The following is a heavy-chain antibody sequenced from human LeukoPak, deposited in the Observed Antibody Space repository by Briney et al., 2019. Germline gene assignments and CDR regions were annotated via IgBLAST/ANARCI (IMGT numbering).Heavy chain of an antibody. CDR1: GGTFSSYA. Sequence: SVKVSCKASGGTFSSYAISWVRQAPGQGLEWMGGIIPIFGTANYAQKFKGRVTITTDESTSTAYMELSSLRSEDTAVYYCAIKYCSGGSCYNYYYYMDVWGKGTTVTVSS. D-gene: IGHD2-15*01. CDR3: AIKYCSGGSCYNYYYYMDV. V-gene: IGHV1-69*05. CDR2: IIPIFGTA. J-gene: IGHJ6*03.